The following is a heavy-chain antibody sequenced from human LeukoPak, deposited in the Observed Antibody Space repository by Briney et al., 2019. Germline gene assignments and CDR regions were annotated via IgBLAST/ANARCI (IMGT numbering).Heavy chain of an antibody. CDR2: INPSGGST. CDR1: GYTFTSYY. V-gene: IGHV1-46*01. D-gene: IGHD3-10*01. CDR3: AKGGRGPMVRGVIHHMDV. Sequence: ASVKVSCKASGYTFTSYYMHWVRQAPGQGLEWMGIINPSGGSTSYAQKFQGRVTMTRDMSTSTDYMELSSLRSEDTAVYYCAKGGRGPMVRGVIHHMDVWGKGTTVTISS. J-gene: IGHJ6*03.